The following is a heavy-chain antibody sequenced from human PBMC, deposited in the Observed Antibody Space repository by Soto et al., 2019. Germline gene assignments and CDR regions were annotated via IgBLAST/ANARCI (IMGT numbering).Heavy chain of an antibody. V-gene: IGHV3-33*01. J-gene: IGHJ4*02. Sequence: QVQLVERGGGVVQPGRSLRLSCTASGFNFNNYGMHWVRQAPGKGLEWVAVIWYDGSNKYYAVSVKGRFTISRDNSKNTVYLQMSSLRAEDTAVYCCARDPSHGSGSDLDYWGQGTLVTVSS. CDR1: GFNFNNYG. CDR2: IWYDGSNK. D-gene: IGHD3-10*01. CDR3: ARDPSHGSGSDLDY.